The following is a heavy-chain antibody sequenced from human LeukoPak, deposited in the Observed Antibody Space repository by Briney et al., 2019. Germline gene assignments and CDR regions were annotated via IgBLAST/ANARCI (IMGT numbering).Heavy chain of an antibody. V-gene: IGHV1-18*01. CDR1: GYTFTSYV. Sequence: AAVTVSCKASGYTFTSYVNSWVRQAPGQGLEWMGWISGYNGNTNYAQKVQVRVIMTTDTSTSTAYMELRSLRSDDTAVYYCARSYCDILTGRDDLDIWGQGTRVTVSS. J-gene: IGHJ3*02. CDR2: ISGYNGNT. D-gene: IGHD3-9*01. CDR3: ARSYCDILTGRDDLDI.